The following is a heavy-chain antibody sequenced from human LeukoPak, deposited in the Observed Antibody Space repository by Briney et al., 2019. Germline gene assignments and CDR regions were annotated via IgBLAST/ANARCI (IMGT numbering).Heavy chain of an antibody. Sequence: SVKVSCKASGGTFSSYAISWVRLAPGQGLEWMGRIIPTLGIANYAQKFQGRVTITADKSTSTAYMELSSLRSEDTAVYYCARARLYDSSPQSDEYFQHWGQGTLVTVSS. J-gene: IGHJ1*01. D-gene: IGHD3-22*01. CDR2: IIPTLGIA. CDR1: GGTFSSYA. V-gene: IGHV1-69*04. CDR3: ARARLYDSSPQSDEYFQH.